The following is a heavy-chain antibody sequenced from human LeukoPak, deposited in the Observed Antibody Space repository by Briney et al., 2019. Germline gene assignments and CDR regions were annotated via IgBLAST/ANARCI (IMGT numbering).Heavy chain of an antibody. D-gene: IGHD1-1*01. CDR2: ISSSSSYI. CDR1: GFTFSSYS. V-gene: IGHV3-21*01. J-gene: IGHJ4*02. Sequence: KTGGSLRLSCAASGFTFSSYSMNWVRQAPGKGLEWVSSISSSSSYIYYADSVKGRFTISRDNAKNSLYLQMNSLRAEDTAVYYCARGDWNDAFLFDYWGQGTLVTVSS. CDR3: ARGDWNDAFLFDY.